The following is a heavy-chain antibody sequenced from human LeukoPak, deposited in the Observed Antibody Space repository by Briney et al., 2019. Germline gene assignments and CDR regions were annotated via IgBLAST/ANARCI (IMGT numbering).Heavy chain of an antibody. CDR3: ASVGYDSQQSPLDY. Sequence: ASVRVSCKASGYTFTGYYIHWVRQAPGQGLEWMGWINPDSGGTNYAQKFQGRVTMTRDTSISTAYMELSRLRSDDTAVYYCASVGYDSQQSPLDYWAQGTLVTVSS. J-gene: IGHJ4*02. CDR2: INPDSGGT. CDR1: GYTFTGYY. V-gene: IGHV1-2*02. D-gene: IGHD3-22*01.